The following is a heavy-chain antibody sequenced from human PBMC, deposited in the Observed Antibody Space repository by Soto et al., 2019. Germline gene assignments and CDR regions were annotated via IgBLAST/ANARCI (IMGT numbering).Heavy chain of an antibody. D-gene: IGHD1-26*01. Sequence: GGSLRLSCLASGFTLSRYVMHWVRQAPGKGLEYVSGISRNGDSTYYADSVKGRFTISRDNSKNTLYLQMSSLRAEDTAVYYCVKDGDLVGTTDYDYWGQGTLVTVSS. CDR1: GFTLSRYV. J-gene: IGHJ4*02. CDR2: ISRNGDST. V-gene: IGHV3-64D*08. CDR3: VKDGDLVGTTDYDY.